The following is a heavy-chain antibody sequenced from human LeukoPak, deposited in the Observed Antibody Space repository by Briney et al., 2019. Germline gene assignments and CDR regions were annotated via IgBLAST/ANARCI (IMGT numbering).Heavy chain of an antibody. CDR2: ISSSSSYI. CDR1: GFTFSSYS. V-gene: IGHV3-21*01. CDR3: ARDGAGIGFDP. J-gene: IGHJ5*02. D-gene: IGHD1-14*01. Sequence: GGSLRLSCAASGFTFSSYSMNWVRQAPGKGLEWVSSISSSSSYIYYADSVKGRFTISRDNAKNSLHLQMNSLRAEDTAVYYCARDGAGIGFDPWGQGTLVTVSS.